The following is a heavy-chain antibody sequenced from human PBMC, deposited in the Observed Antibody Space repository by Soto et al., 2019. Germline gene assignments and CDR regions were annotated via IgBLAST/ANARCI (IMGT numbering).Heavy chain of an antibody. V-gene: IGHV3-23*01. CDR1: GFTFSSYA. J-gene: IGHJ6*02. Sequence: EVQLLESGGGVVQPGGSLRLSCAASGFTFSSYAMSWVRQAPWKGLEWVSAISGSGGSTYYADAVKGRFTISRDNSKNTLYLQMNSLRAAATAVYYCAKGNRAYYYYGMDVWGQGTTVTVSS. CDR2: ISGSGGST. CDR3: AKGNRAYYYYGMDV.